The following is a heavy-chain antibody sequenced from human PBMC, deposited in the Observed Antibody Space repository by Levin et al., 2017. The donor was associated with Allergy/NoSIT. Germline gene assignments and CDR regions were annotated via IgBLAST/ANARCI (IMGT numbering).Heavy chain of an antibody. J-gene: IGHJ4*02. V-gene: IGHV3-23*01. D-gene: IGHD2-2*01. CDR2: ISGSGGST. CDR1: GFTFSSYA. CDR3: AKGGDIVVVPAAPLGY. Sequence: GGSLRLSCAASGFTFSSYAMSWVRQAPGKGLEWVSAISGSGGSTYYADSVKGRFTISRDNSKNTLYLQMNSLRAEDTAVYYCAKGGDIVVVPAAPLGYWGQGTLVTVSS.